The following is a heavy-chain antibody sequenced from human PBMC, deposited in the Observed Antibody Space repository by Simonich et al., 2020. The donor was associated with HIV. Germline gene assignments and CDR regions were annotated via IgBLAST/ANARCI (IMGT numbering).Heavy chain of an antibody. CDR2: GNPKRVGT. J-gene: IGHJ3*02. Sequence: QVELLQSGAEVKKPGASVKVSCKASGYTFTDWNIHWVRQAPGQGLEWMGRGNPKRVGTDYLQSFQGRVTRTRDTSITTAYMQLSRLRSDDTAVYYCATHGPGSYSSALDIWGQGTMVTVSS. CDR3: ATHGPGSYSSALDI. CDR1: GYTFTDWN. V-gene: IGHV1-2*06. D-gene: IGHD1-26*01.